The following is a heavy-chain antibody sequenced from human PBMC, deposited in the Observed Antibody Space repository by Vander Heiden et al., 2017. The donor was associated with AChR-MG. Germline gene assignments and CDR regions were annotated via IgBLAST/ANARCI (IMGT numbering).Heavy chain of an antibody. Sequence: QVQLVQSGAEVKKPGSSVKVSCKASGRTFSSYAISWVRQAPGQVLEWMGGIIPIFGTANYAQKVQGRVTSNADESTSTAYMELSRMRSEDTAVYYFAIDNSGRSDAFDIWGQGTMVTVSS. V-gene: IGHV1-69*01. D-gene: IGHD6-25*01. CDR1: GRTFSSYA. CDR2: IIPIFGTA. CDR3: AIDNSGRSDAFDI. J-gene: IGHJ3*02.